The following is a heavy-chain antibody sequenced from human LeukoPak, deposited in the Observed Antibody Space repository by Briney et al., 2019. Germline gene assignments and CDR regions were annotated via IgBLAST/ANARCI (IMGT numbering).Heavy chain of an antibody. CDR1: GFTFSSYA. CDR3: ARRNY. Sequence: QAGGSLRLSCAASGFTFSSYAMHWVRQAPGKGLEWVAVISYDGSNKYYADSVKGRFTISRDNSKNTLYLQMNSLRAEDTAVYYCARRNYWGQGTLVTVSS. V-gene: IGHV3-30-3*01. CDR2: ISYDGSNK. J-gene: IGHJ4*02.